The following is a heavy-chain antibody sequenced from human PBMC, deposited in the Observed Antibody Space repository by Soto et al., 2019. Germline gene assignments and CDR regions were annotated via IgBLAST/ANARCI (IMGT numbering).Heavy chain of an antibody. D-gene: IGHD4-17*01. Sequence: QVQLVQSGTEVKKPGASVKLSCKASGYTFTDYAMHWVRQAPGQSPEWMGWINAANDHTKFSQKFQGRVTITRDTSASTVYIEVKSLRSEDKAVYYCARPLLSSDYVYPFQNWGQGTLVIVSS. CDR1: GYTFTDYA. J-gene: IGHJ1*01. V-gene: IGHV1-3*01. CDR2: INAANDHT. CDR3: ARPLLSSDYVYPFQN.